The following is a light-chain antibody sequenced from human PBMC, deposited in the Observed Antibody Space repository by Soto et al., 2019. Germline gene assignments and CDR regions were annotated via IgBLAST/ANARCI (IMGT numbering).Light chain of an antibody. J-gene: IGLJ1*01. V-gene: IGLV1-44*01. CDR2: STS. CDR1: SSNIGSSA. CDR3: AAWDDSLNGHV. Sequence: QSVLTQPPSASGTPGQRVTISCSGSSSNIGSSAINWYQQLPGTAPKLLTYSTSQRPSGVPARFSGSKSGTSASLAISGLQSEDEADYYCAAWDDSLNGHVFGTGTKLTVL.